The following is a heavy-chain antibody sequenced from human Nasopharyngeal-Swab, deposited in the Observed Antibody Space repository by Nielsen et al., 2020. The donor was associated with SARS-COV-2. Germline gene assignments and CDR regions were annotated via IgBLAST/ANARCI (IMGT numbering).Heavy chain of an antibody. CDR1: GFTFSSYS. CDR3: ARYIIAARPLYYYYGMDV. J-gene: IGHJ6*02. D-gene: IGHD6-6*01. CDR2: ISSSSSYI. V-gene: IGHV3-21*01. Sequence: GESLKISCAASGFTFSSYSMKWVRQAPGKGLEWVSSISSSSSYIYYADSVKGRFTISRDNAKNSLYLQMNSLRAEDTAVYYCARYIIAARPLYYYYGMDVWGQGTTVTVSS.